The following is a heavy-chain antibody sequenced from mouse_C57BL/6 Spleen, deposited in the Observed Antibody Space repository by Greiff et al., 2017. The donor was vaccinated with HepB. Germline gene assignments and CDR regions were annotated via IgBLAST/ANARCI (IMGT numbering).Heavy chain of an antibody. J-gene: IGHJ3*01. CDR1: GYTFTSYW. D-gene: IGHD1-1*01. Sequence: VQLQQPGAELVKPGASVKLSCKASGYTFTSYWMHWVKQRPGQGLEWIGMIHPNSGSTNYNEKFKSKATLTVDKSSSTAYMQLSSLTSEDSAVYYCARNSITTVASPWFAYWGQGTLVTVSA. CDR2: IHPNSGST. V-gene: IGHV1-64*01. CDR3: ARNSITTVASPWFAY.